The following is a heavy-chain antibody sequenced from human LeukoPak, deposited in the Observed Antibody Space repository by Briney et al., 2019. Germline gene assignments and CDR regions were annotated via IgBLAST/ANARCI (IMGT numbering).Heavy chain of an antibody. CDR2: IYYSGST. CDR3: ARHEYSGSYYGLSWFDP. CDR1: GGSISSSGYH. D-gene: IGHD1-26*01. J-gene: IGHJ5*02. V-gene: IGHV4-39*01. Sequence: SETLSLTCTVSGGSISSSGYHWGWIRQPPGKGLEWIASIYYSGSTYYNPSLKSRVTIFVDTSKNQLSLKLSSLTAADTAVYYCARHEYSGSYYGLSWFDPWGQGTLVTVSS.